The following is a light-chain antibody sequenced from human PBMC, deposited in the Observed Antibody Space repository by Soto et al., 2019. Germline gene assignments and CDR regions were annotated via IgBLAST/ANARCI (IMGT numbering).Light chain of an antibody. V-gene: IGKV1-39*01. CDR1: QSISSY. Sequence: DIQMTQSPSSLSASVGDRVTITCRASQSISSYLNWYQQKPGKAPKLLIYAASSLQSGVPSRFSGSGSGTDFTLTISSLQPEDFATYYCQQAASFPITFGQGTRLEL. CDR3: QQAASFPIT. J-gene: IGKJ5*01. CDR2: AAS.